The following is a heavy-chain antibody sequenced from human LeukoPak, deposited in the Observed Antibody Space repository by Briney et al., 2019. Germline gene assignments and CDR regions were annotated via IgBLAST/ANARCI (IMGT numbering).Heavy chain of an antibody. CDR3: ARHLNSYGYPLDY. CDR2: IYYSGST. V-gene: IGHV4-59*08. D-gene: IGHD3-16*01. CDR1: GGSISNYY. J-gene: IGHJ4*02. Sequence: SETLSLTCTVSGGSISNYYWSWIRQPPGKGLEWIGYIYYSGSTNYNPSLKSRVTISVDTSKNQFSLNLSSVTAADTAVYYCARHLNSYGYPLDYWGQGTLVTVSS.